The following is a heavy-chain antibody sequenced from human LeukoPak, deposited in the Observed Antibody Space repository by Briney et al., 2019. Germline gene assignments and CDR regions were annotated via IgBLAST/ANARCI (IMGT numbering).Heavy chain of an antibody. CDR3: ARPPLYEVSGSYYFGL. V-gene: IGHV7-4-1*02. CDR1: GYTFTTNA. D-gene: IGHD3-10*01. J-gene: IGHJ4*02. CDR2: INTNTGNP. Sequence: ASVKVSCKASGYTFTTNAINWGRHAPGQGLEWMGWINTNTGNPTYAQAFTGRCLFSLDTSVSTPYLQISSLKADATAVYYCARPPLYEVSGSYYFGLWDQGTRHSVFS.